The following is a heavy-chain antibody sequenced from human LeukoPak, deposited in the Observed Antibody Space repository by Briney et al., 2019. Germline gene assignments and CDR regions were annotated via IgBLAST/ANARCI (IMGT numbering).Heavy chain of an antibody. CDR2: IIPILGIA. D-gene: IGHD1-26*01. Sequence: SVKVSCKASGGTFSSYAISWVRQAPGQGLEWMGRIIPILGIANYAQKFQGRVTITADKSTSTAYMELSSLRSEDTAVYYCAKGPAGSPLLFDYWGQGTLVTVSS. V-gene: IGHV1-69*04. CDR3: AKGPAGSPLLFDY. CDR1: GGTFSSYA. J-gene: IGHJ4*02.